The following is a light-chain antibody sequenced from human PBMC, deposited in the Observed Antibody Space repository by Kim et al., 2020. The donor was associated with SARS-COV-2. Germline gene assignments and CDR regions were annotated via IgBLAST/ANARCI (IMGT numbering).Light chain of an antibody. J-gene: IGLJ1*01. CDR2: QDR. CDR3: QAWDNRTYV. Sequence: SYGLTQPPSVSVSPGQTASITCSGEKLGDKYASWYQQRPGQSPVLVIYQDRKRPSDIPERFSGTNSGNTATLTISGTQATDEADYYCQAWDNRTYVFGTGTKVTVL. V-gene: IGLV3-1*01. CDR1: KLGDKY.